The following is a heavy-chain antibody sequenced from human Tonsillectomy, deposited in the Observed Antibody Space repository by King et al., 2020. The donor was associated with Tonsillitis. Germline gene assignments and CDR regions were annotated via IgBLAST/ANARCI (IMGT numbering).Heavy chain of an antibody. V-gene: IGHV3-23*04. J-gene: IGHJ4*02. CDR3: AKDFYRVATIFYF. D-gene: IGHD5-12*01. Sequence: VQLVESGGGLIQPGGSLRLSCAASGFTFSNYAMNWVRQAPGKGLEWVSVISYSGDSTSYADSVKGRFTISRDNSKNTVELQMNRLRAEDTAVYYCAKDFYRVATIFYFWGQGNLVTVSS. CDR2: ISYSGDST. CDR1: GFTFSNYA.